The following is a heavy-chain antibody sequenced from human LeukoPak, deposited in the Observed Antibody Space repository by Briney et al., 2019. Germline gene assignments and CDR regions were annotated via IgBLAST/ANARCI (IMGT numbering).Heavy chain of an antibody. CDR1: GFTFSSYW. V-gene: IGHV3-7*01. D-gene: IGHD3-16*01. J-gene: IGHJ2*01. CDR3: ARESRAYDYVWGSYRYFDL. CDR2: IKQDGSEK. Sequence: GGSLRLSCAASGFTFSSYWMSWVRQAPGKGLEWVANIKQDGSEKYYVDSVKGRFTISRDNAKNSLYLQMNSLRAEDTAVYYCARESRAYDYVWGSYRYFDLWGRGTLVTVSS.